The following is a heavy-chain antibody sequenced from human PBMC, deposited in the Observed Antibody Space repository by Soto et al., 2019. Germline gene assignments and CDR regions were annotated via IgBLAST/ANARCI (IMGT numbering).Heavy chain of an antibody. CDR1: GYTFTSYG. CDR3: ARASIVSYPNWFDP. Sequence: ASVKVSCKASGYTFTSYGISWVRQALGQGLEWMGWISAYNGNTNYAQKLQGRVTMTTDTSTSTAYMELGSLRSDDTAVYYCARASIVSYPNWFDPWGQGTLVTVSS. V-gene: IGHV1-18*01. CDR2: ISAYNGNT. J-gene: IGHJ5*02. D-gene: IGHD3-16*02.